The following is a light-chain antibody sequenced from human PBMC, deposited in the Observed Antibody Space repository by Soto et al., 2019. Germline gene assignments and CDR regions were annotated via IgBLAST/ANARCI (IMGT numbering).Light chain of an antibody. CDR3: GSYASSSSVV. Sequence: QSVLTQPASVSGSPGQSITISCTGTSSDVGAYNYVSWYQHHPGKAPKLMIYDVSNRPSGVSNRFSGSKSGNTASLTISGLQAEDEADYYCGSYASSSSVVFGGGTKVTVL. CDR2: DVS. V-gene: IGLV2-14*03. CDR1: SSDVGAYNY. J-gene: IGLJ2*01.